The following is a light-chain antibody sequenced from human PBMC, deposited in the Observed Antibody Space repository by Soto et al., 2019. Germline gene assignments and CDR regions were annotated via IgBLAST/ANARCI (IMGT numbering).Light chain of an antibody. CDR3: LLYYDTDRV. V-gene: IGLV7-43*01. Sequence: QAVVTQEPSLTVSPGGTVTLTCSSSTGPVTGGFYPNWFQQKPGQAPRPLIYSISNKHSWTPARFSGSLLGGKATLTLSSVQPEDEAEYFCLLYYDTDRVFGGGTKLTVL. CDR2: SIS. J-gene: IGLJ2*01. CDR1: TGPVTGGFY.